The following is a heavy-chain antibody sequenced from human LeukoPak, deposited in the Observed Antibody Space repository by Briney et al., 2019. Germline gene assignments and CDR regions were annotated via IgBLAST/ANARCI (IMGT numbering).Heavy chain of an antibody. CDR2: IYYSGST. CDR1: GGSISSYY. CDR3: AKGIAARLFAFDI. J-gene: IGHJ3*02. Sequence: SETLSLTCTVSGGSISSYYWSWIRQPPGKGLEWIGYIYYSGSTNYNPSLKSRVTISVDTSKNQFSLELSSVTAADTAVYYCAKGIAARLFAFDIWGQGTMVTVSS. D-gene: IGHD6-6*01. V-gene: IGHV4-59*08.